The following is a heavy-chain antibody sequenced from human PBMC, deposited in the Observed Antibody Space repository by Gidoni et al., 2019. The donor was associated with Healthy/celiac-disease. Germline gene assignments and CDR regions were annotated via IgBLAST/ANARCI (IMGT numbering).Heavy chain of an antibody. Sequence: EVQLVESGGGLVKPGGSLRHSCAASVFTLSNAWMNWVRQAPGKGLEWVGRIKSKTDGGTTDYAAPVKGRFTISRDDSKNTLYLQMNSLKTEDTAVYYCTTDSAYCGGDCYSCWGQGTLVTVSS. CDR2: IKSKTDGGTT. CDR3: TTDSAYCGGDCYSC. V-gene: IGHV3-15*07. CDR1: VFTLSNAW. J-gene: IGHJ4*02. D-gene: IGHD2-21*01.